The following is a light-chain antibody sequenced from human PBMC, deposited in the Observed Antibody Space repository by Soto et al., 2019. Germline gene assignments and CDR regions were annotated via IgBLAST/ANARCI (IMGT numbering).Light chain of an antibody. J-gene: IGKJ2*01. CDR2: GAS. CDR3: QQYGSSPET. V-gene: IGKV3-20*01. Sequence: EIVLTQSPGTLSLSPGERATLSCRASQSVSSSYFAWYQQEPGQAPRLLIYGASSRATGIPDRFSGSGSGTDFTLTISRLEPEDFAVYYCQQYGSSPETFGQGTKLEIK. CDR1: QSVSSSY.